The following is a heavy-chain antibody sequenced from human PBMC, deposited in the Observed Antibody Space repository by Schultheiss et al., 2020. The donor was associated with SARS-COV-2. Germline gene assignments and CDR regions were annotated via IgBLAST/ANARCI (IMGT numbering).Heavy chain of an antibody. J-gene: IGHJ4*02. CDR1: GGSIGSGNYY. CDR2: IYYTGIT. CDR3: ARAARVEQLFSVRGGHLDY. V-gene: IGHV4-61*01. D-gene: IGHD3-10*01. Sequence: SETLSLTCTVSGGSIGSGNYYWSWIRQAPGKGLEQVGNIYYTGITKYSPSLKSRITISVDTSKKQFSLRLGSVTAADTAVYYCARAARVEQLFSVRGGHLDYWGRGTQVTVSS.